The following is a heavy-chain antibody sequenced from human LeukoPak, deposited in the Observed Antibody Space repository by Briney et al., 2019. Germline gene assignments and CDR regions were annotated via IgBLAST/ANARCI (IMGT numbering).Heavy chain of an antibody. J-gene: IGHJ4*02. D-gene: IGHD3-16*01. CDR1: GYIFTSYY. CDR2: VYPSAGTL. CDR3: VREYHGGYFDF. V-gene: IGHV1-46*03. Sequence: GASVKVSRKASGYIFTSYYMHWVRQAPGQGLEWLGVVYPSAGTLDPAQRFRARITLSDDTSTSTAYMELRSLKSEDTAIYFCVREYHGGYFDFWGQGTLVTVSS.